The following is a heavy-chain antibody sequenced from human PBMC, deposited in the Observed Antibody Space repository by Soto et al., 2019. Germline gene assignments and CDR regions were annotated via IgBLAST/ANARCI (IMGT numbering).Heavy chain of an antibody. D-gene: IGHD6-6*01. CDR1: GGSFSGYY. CDR3: ARHSGPYASSWFDA. Sequence: SETLSLTCAVYGGSFSGYYWSWIRQPPGKGLEWIGEINHSGSTNYNPSLKSRVTISVDTSKNQFFLELSSVTAADTAVYFCARHSGPYASSWFDAWGPGTLVTVSS. CDR2: INHSGST. J-gene: IGHJ5*02. V-gene: IGHV4-34*01.